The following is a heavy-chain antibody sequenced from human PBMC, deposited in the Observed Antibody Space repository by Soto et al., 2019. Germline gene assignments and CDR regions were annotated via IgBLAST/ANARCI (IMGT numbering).Heavy chain of an antibody. V-gene: IGHV3-7*05. CDR3: AGGSGWESDF. CDR1: GFMFGTYW. D-gene: IGHD6-19*01. Sequence: VQLVESGGGLVQPGGSLRLSCAASGFMFGTYWMNWVRQAPGKGLEWVANIEKDGSERNYVDSVKGRFTISRDNAKNSLYLQMNSLRAEDTAVYYCAGGSGWESDFWGQGTHVTVSS. J-gene: IGHJ4*02. CDR2: IEKDGSER.